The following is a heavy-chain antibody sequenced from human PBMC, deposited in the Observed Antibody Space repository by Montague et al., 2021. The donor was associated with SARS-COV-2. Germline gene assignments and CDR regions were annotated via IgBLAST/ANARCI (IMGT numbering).Heavy chain of an antibody. CDR3: ARLGDGVVPSPILGVGPYYSYYYMDV. Sequence: SQTLSLTRAVHGGSFSTYSWNWIRQPPGKGLEWIGEIRHGGSTNYNPSLKSRVTISADTSKNQFSLKLTSVAAADTAVYYCARLGDGVVPSPILGVGPYYSYYYMDVWGKGTTVTVSS. D-gene: IGHD3-10*01. J-gene: IGHJ6*03. CDR2: IRHGGST. V-gene: IGHV4-34*01. CDR1: GGSFSTYS.